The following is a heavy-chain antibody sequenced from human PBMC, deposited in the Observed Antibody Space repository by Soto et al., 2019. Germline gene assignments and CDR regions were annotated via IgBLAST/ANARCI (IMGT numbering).Heavy chain of an antibody. CDR1: GGSFNNYV. Sequence: QVQLVQSGAEVRKPGSSVKVSCEASGGSFNNYVISWLRQAPGQGLEWMGGIIPNYKAANYAQKFRGRLTITADKATNTAYMELNSLRPEDTATYYCARYWNAGTLYGAFDIWGQGTTVIVS. V-gene: IGHV1-69*06. CDR2: IIPNYKAA. D-gene: IGHD4-17*01. CDR3: ARYWNAGTLYGAFDI. J-gene: IGHJ3*02.